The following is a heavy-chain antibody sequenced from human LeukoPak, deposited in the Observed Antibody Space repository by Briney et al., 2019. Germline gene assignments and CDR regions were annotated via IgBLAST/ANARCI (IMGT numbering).Heavy chain of an antibody. CDR2: IKQDGSEK. CDR3: ARLYRPLRYFDWLSYYFDY. J-gene: IGHJ4*02. Sequence: PGGSLRLSCAASGFTFSSYWMRWVRQAPGKGLEGVANIKQDGSEKYYVDSVKGRFTISRDNAKNSLYLQMNSLRAEDTAVYYCARLYRPLRYFDWLSYYFDYWGQGTLVTVSS. D-gene: IGHD3-9*01. CDR1: GFTFSSYW. V-gene: IGHV3-7*01.